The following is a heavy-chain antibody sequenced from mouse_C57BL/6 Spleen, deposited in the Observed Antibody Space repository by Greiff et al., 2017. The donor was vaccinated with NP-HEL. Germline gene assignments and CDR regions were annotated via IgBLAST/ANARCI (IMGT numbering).Heavy chain of an antibody. Sequence: QVQLQQPGAELVKPGASVKMSCKASGYTFTSYWITWVKQRPGQGLEWIGVIHPGSGSTNYNEKFKSKATLTVDKSSSTAYMQLSSLTSEDSAVYYCASGTIYYGYYNAMDYWGQGTSVTVSS. CDR1: GYTFTSYW. J-gene: IGHJ4*01. CDR3: ASGTIYYGYYNAMDY. D-gene: IGHD2-2*01. CDR2: IHPGSGST. V-gene: IGHV1-55*01.